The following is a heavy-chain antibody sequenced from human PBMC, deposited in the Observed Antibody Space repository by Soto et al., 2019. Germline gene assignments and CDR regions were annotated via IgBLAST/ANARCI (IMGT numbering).Heavy chain of an antibody. CDR1: GITFRSRA. J-gene: IGHJ6*02. Sequence: EEQLLESGGDLVQPGGSLRLSCVASGITFRSRAMSWVRQAPGEGLEWVSVTTDTDGDRKYADSVRGRFTISRDNSKNTLYLQMNSLRAEDTAVYYCAKGTYDFWSGYYKTYYYYGMDVWGQGTTVTVSS. CDR2: TTDTDGDR. D-gene: IGHD3-3*01. CDR3: AKGTYDFWSGYYKTYYYYGMDV. V-gene: IGHV3-23*01.